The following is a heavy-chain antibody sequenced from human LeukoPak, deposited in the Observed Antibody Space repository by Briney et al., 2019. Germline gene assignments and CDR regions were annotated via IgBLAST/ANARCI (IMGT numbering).Heavy chain of an antibody. CDR2: ISSSGSTI. CDR1: GFTFSSYS. Sequence: PGGSLRLSCAASGFTFSSYSMNWVRQAPGKGLEWVSSISSSGSTIYYADSVKGRFTISRDNAKNSLYLQMNSLRAEDTAVYYCARRTRIQLWAHFDYWGQGTLVTVSS. D-gene: IGHD5-18*01. J-gene: IGHJ4*02. CDR3: ARRTRIQLWAHFDY. V-gene: IGHV3-48*04.